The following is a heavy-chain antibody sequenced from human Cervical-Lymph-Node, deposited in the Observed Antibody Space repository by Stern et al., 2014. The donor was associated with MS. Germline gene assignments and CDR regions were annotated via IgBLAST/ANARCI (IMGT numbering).Heavy chain of an antibody. J-gene: IGHJ4*02. V-gene: IGHV1-69*01. D-gene: IGHD3-9*01. CDR2: IIPIFGTA. Sequence: VQLVESGAEVKKPGSSVKVSCKASGGTFSSYAISWVRQAPGQGLEWMGGIIPIFGTANYAQKFQDRVTMTADEATSTAYMELSSLRSDDTAVYYCAREGDILTGYSADYWGQGTLVTVSS. CDR3: AREGDILTGYSADY. CDR1: GGTFSSYA.